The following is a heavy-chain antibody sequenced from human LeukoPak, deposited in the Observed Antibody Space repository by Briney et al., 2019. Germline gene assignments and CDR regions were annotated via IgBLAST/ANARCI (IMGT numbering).Heavy chain of an antibody. D-gene: IGHD3-22*01. Sequence: GGPLRLSCAASGFTFSSYVMSWVRQAPGKGLEWVSGNSGSGGSTHYADSVKGRFTISRDNSKNTLYLHMDSLRADDTAVYYCAKHYYYDSSGYFDYWGQGTLVTVSS. CDR3: AKHYYYDSSGYFDY. CDR1: GFTFSSYV. V-gene: IGHV3-23*01. CDR2: NSGSGGST. J-gene: IGHJ4*02.